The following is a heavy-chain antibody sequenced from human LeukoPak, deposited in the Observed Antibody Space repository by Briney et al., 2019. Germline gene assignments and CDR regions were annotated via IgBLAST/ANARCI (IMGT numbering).Heavy chain of an antibody. CDR3: ARDGEAARADLDY. J-gene: IGHJ4*02. Sequence: GGSLRLSCAASGFTFSSYSMNWVRQAPGKGLEWVSYISSSSSTIYYADSVKGRFTISRDNAKNSLYLQMNSLRAEDTAVYYCARDGEAARADLDYWGQGTLVTVSS. D-gene: IGHD6-6*01. V-gene: IGHV3-48*04. CDR2: ISSSSSTI. CDR1: GFTFSSYS.